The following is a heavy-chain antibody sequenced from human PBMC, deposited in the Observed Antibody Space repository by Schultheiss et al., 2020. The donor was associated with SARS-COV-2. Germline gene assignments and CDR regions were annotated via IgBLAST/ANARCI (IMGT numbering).Heavy chain of an antibody. J-gene: IGHJ4*02. D-gene: IGHD2-21*01. V-gene: IGHV3-21*04. CDR3: ASWVKDHFDY. CDR2: ISSSSSYI. CDR1: GFTFSGYG. Sequence: GGSLRLSCAASGFTFSGYGMHWVRQAPGKGLEWVSSISSSSSYIYYADSVKGRFTISRDNSKNTLYLQMNSLRAEDTAVYFCASWVKDHFDYWGQGTLVTVSS.